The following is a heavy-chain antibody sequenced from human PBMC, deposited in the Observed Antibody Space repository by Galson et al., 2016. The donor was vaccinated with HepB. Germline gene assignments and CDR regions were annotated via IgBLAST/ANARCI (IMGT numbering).Heavy chain of an antibody. CDR3: TRGRGGRYI. V-gene: IGHV1-18*01. CDR1: GYTFTSFA. CDR2: ITTYSGNT. J-gene: IGHJ4*02. D-gene: IGHD3-10*01. Sequence: SVKVSCKASGYTFTSFAITWVRQAPGQGLEWMGLITTYSGNTEYGQKFQGRLTMTTDTSTSTVYMELRSLKSDDTAVYYGTRGRGGRYIWGLGTLVTVSS.